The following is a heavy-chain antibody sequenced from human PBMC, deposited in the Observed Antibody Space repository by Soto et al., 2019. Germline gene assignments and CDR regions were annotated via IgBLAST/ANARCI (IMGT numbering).Heavy chain of an antibody. CDR1: GFTFSSYA. Sequence: GGSLRLSCAASGFTFSSYAMSWVRQAPGKGLEWVSAISGSGGSTYYADSVKGRFTISRDNSKNTLYLQMNSLRAEDTAVYYCAKDEGGLSTVTTDYYFDYWGQGTLVTVSS. J-gene: IGHJ4*02. D-gene: IGHD4-17*01. CDR3: AKDEGGLSTVTTDYYFDY. CDR2: ISGSGGST. V-gene: IGHV3-23*01.